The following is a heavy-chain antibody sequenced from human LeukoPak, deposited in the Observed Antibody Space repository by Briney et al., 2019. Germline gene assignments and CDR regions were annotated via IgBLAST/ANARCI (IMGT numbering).Heavy chain of an antibody. CDR2: IYYSGST. D-gene: IGHD2-2*01. CDR1: GGSISSYY. V-gene: IGHV4-59*01. J-gene: IGHJ4*02. CDR3: ARGHIVVVPAAFDY. Sequence: SETLSLTCTVSGGSISSYYWSWIRQPPGKGLEWIGYIYYSGSTNYNPSLKSRVTISVDTSKNQFSLKLSSVTAADTAVYYCARGHIVVVPAAFDYWGQGTLVTVSS.